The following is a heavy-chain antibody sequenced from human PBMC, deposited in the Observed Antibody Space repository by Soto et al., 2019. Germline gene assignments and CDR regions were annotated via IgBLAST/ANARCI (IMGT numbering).Heavy chain of an antibody. CDR1: GFTFSSYG. D-gene: IGHD6-13*01. J-gene: IGHJ4*02. CDR3: AKGLGRAAAPQSYFDY. Sequence: QVQLVESGGGVVQPGRSLRLSCAASGFTFSSYGMHWVRQAPGKGLEGVAVISYDGSNKYYADSVKGRFTISRDNSKNTLYLQMNSLRAEDTAVYYCAKGLGRAAAPQSYFDYWGQGTLVTVSS. CDR2: ISYDGSNK. V-gene: IGHV3-30*18.